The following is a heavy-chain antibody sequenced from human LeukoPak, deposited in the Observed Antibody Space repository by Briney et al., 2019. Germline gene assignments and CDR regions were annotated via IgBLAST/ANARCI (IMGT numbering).Heavy chain of an antibody. V-gene: IGHV4-39*07. D-gene: IGHD6-13*01. Sequence: SETLSLTCTVSGGSISSSSYYWGWIRQPPGKGLEWIGSIYYSGSTYYNPSLKSRVTISVDTSKNQFSLKLSSVTAADTAVYYCARVKIHSSSWYLAGYFDYWGQGTLVTVSS. J-gene: IGHJ4*02. CDR2: IYYSGST. CDR3: ARVKIHSSSWYLAGYFDY. CDR1: GGSISSSSYY.